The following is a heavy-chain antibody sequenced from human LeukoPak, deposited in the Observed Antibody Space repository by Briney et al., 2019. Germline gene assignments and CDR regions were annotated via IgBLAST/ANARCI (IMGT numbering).Heavy chain of an antibody. D-gene: IGHD7-27*01. Sequence: PGESLRLSCEASGFASSNYAMSWVRQAPGKGLEWVSSISGSSDNTNYADSVKGRFTISRDNSKNILYLQMNSLTAEDTAVYWCAKDPINWGSIYFDCWGQGTLVTVSS. CDR2: ISGSSDNT. CDR3: AKDPINWGSIYFDC. CDR1: GFASSNYA. J-gene: IGHJ4*02. V-gene: IGHV3-23*01.